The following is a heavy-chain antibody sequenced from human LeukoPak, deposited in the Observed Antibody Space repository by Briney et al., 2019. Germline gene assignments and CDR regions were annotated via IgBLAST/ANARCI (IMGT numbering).Heavy chain of an antibody. D-gene: IGHD3-22*01. V-gene: IGHV3-30*18. CDR1: VYIFTGYY. CDR2: ISYDGSNK. Sequence: SCKASVYIFTGYYMHWVRQAPGKGLEWVAVISYDGSNKYYADSVKGRFTISRDNSKNTLYLQMNSLRAEDTAVYYCAKDRGYYDSSGYSREEYYYYGMDVWGQGTTVTVSS. J-gene: IGHJ6*02. CDR3: AKDRGYYDSSGYSREEYYYYGMDV.